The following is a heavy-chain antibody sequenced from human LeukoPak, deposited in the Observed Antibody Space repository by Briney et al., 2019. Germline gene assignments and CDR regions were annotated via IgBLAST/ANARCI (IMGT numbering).Heavy chain of an antibody. D-gene: IGHD6-19*01. CDR3: ARRVGYSSGWYNNY. CDR2: IYPGDSDT. CDR1: GYNFTSYW. Sequence: GESLMISCKGSGYNFTSYWITWVRQMPGKGLEGRGIIYPGDSDTIYSPSFQGQVTISADKYINTAYLQWSSLKAPDTAMYYCARRVGYSSGWYNNYWGQGTLVTVSS. J-gene: IGHJ4*02. V-gene: IGHV5-51*01.